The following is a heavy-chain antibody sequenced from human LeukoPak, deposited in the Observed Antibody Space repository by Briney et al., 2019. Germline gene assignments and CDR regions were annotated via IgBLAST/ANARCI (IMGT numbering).Heavy chain of an antibody. D-gene: IGHD2-8*02. V-gene: IGHV3-21*01. CDR3: ARVAVSGPTGWFDS. CDR2: ISSTSAYI. CDR1: GFTFSSYA. Sequence: GGSLRLSCAASGFTFSSYAMSWVRQAPGKGLEWVSSISSTSAYIHYADSVKGRFTISRDNVDNVVYLEVNSLGAEDTATYYCARVAVSGPTGWFDSWGQGTLVIVSS. J-gene: IGHJ5*01.